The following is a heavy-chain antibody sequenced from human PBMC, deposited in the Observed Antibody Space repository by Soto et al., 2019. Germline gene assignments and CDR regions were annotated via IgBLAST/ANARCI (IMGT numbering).Heavy chain of an antibody. CDR2: IWYDGSNK. J-gene: IGHJ4*02. CDR3: ARGDRRSYYYDSSGYWSDY. V-gene: IGHV3-33*01. D-gene: IGHD3-22*01. CDR1: GFTFSNYC. Sequence: GGSLRLSCAASGFTFSNYCIHWVRQAPCKGLEWVAVIWYDGSNKYYADSVKGRFTIYRDNSKNTLYLQMNSLRAEDTAVYYCARGDRRSYYYDSSGYWSDYWGQGTLVTVSS.